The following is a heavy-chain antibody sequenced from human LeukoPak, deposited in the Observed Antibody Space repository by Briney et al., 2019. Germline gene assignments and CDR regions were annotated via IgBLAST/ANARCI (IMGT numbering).Heavy chain of an antibody. Sequence: QAGGSLRLSCAASGFTLSSYGMNWVRQAPGKGLEWVSGISGSGGSTYYADSVKGRFTISRDNSKNTLYLQVNSLRTEDTAVYYCAKDRGGYCTTINCYGYYFDYWGQGTLVTVSA. CDR1: GFTLSSYG. D-gene: IGHD2-8*01. CDR3: AKDRGGYCTTINCYGYYFDY. J-gene: IGHJ4*02. CDR2: ISGSGGST. V-gene: IGHV3-23*01.